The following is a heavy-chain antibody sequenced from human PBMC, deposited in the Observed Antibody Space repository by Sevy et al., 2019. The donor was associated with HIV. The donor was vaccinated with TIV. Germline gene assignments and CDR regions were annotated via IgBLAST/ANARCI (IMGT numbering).Heavy chain of an antibody. CDR3: ARDLEFYDYADYGPAFRPDY. CDR2: IWFDGSNT. J-gene: IGHJ4*02. D-gene: IGHD3-16*01. V-gene: IGHV3-33*01. Sequence: GGSLRLSCAASGFTFSTYGMHWVRQAPGKGLEWVAVIWFDGSNTLYADSVKGRFTISRDIAKNTLHLQMNSLRAEDTAVYYCARDLEFYDYADYGPAFRPDYWGQGTLVTVSS. CDR1: GFTFSTYG.